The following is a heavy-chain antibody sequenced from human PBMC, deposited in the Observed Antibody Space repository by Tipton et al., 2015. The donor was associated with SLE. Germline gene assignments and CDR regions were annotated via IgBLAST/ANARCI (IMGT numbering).Heavy chain of an antibody. V-gene: IGHV3-7*01. Sequence: LRLSCTASGFTFDDYTMHWVRQAPGKGLEWVANIKQDGSEKYYVDSVKGRFTISRDNAKNSLYLQMNSLRAEDTAVYYCARLEYSSSSVDYWGQGTLVTVSS. J-gene: IGHJ4*02. CDR3: ARLEYSSSSVDY. CDR2: IKQDGSEK. D-gene: IGHD6-6*01. CDR1: GFTFDDYT.